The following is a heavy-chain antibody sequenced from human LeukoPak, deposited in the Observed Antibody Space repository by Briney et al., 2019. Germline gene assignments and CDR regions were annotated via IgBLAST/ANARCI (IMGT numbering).Heavy chain of an antibody. V-gene: IGHV1-18*01. D-gene: IGHD6-13*01. CDR1: GYTFTSYG. Sequence: ASVKVSCKASGYTFTSYGISWVRQAPGQGLEWMGWISAYNGNTNYAQKLQGRVTMTTDTSTSTAYMELRSLRSDDTAVYYCARFVAAAAKAGEDYYYYGMDVWGQGTTVTVSS. CDR2: ISAYNGNT. J-gene: IGHJ6*02. CDR3: ARFVAAAAKAGEDYYYYGMDV.